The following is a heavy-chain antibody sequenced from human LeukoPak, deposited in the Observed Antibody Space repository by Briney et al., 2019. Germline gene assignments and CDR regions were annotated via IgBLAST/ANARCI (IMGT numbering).Heavy chain of an antibody. CDR3: AKVVWVRGVIYYYYYMVV. Sequence: SETLSLTCAVYGGSFSGYYWSWVRQPPEKGLEWIGEINHSGSTNYNPSLKSRVTISVDTSKNQFSLKLSSVTAADTAVYYCAKVVWVRGVIYYYYYMVVWGKGTTVTISS. V-gene: IGHV4-34*01. CDR1: GGSFSGYY. D-gene: IGHD3-10*01. J-gene: IGHJ6*03. CDR2: INHSGST.